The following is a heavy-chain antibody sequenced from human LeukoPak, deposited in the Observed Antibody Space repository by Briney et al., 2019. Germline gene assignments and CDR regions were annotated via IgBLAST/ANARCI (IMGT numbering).Heavy chain of an antibody. V-gene: IGHV4-39*01. CDR2: VISRGTT. CDR1: GDSVSTYTYC. CDR3: ARLPTGYPNWFDP. Sequence: SETLSLICTVSGDSVSTYTYCWAWIRQSPGKGLEWIGNVISRGTTYYNPSLKSRVTITMDTSKNQFSLILNSVTAADTAIYFCARLPTGYPNWFDPWGQGTLVTVSS. J-gene: IGHJ5*02. D-gene: IGHD3-9*01.